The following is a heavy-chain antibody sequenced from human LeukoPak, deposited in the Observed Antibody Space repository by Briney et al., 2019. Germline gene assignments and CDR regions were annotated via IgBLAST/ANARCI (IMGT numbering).Heavy chain of an antibody. J-gene: IGHJ6*03. CDR1: GFTFNNYW. CDR3: ARDYSCSSTSCYVDYYYYYMDV. D-gene: IGHD2-2*01. Sequence: GGSLRLSCAASGFTFNNYWIHWVRQAPGKGLVWVSRINTDGRTTTYADSVKGRFTISRDNAKNSLYLQMNSLRAEDTAVYYCARDYSCSSTSCYVDYYYYYMDVWGKGTTVTVSS. CDR2: INTDGRTT. V-gene: IGHV3-74*01.